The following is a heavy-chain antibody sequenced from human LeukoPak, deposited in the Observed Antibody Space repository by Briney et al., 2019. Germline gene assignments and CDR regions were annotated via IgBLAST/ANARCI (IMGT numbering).Heavy chain of an antibody. CDR2: IYYSGST. V-gene: IGHV4-59*01. J-gene: IGHJ4*02. Sequence: SETLSLTCTVSGGSISSYYWSWIRQPPGKGLEWMGYIYYSGSTNYNPSLKSRVTISVDTSKNQFSLKLSSVTAADTAVYYCARHDYFDYWGQGTLVTVSS. CDR3: ARHDYFDY. CDR1: GGSISSYY.